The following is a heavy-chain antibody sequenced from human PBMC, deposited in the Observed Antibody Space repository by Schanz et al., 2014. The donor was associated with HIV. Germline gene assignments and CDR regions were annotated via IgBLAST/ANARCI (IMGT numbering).Heavy chain of an antibody. CDR1: GFTFSSFG. V-gene: IGHV3-23*04. D-gene: IGHD3-16*01. Sequence: EVHLVESGGGVVQPGRSLRLSCAASGFTFSSFGMHWVRQAPGKGLEWVSTISAGVGTASYADSVKGRFTISRDNSKKMLFLQMNRLRAEDTAVYYCAIRTPMISFGAFDIWGRGTMVTVSS. CDR2: ISAGVGTA. J-gene: IGHJ3*02. CDR3: AIRTPMISFGAFDI.